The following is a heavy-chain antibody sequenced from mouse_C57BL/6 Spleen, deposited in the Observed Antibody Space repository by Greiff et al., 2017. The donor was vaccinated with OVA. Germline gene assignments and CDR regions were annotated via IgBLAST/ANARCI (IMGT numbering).Heavy chain of an antibody. CDR2: ISSGSSTI. CDR1: GFTFSDYG. D-gene: IGHD4-1*01. CDR3: AITGTSDFDY. J-gene: IGHJ2*01. Sequence: EVQRVESGGGLVKPGGSLKLSCAASGFTFSDYGMHWVRQAPEKGLEWVAYISSGSSTIYYADTVKGRFTISSDNAKNTLFLQMTSLRSDDTAMYYCAITGTSDFDYWGQGTTLTVSS. V-gene: IGHV5-17*01.